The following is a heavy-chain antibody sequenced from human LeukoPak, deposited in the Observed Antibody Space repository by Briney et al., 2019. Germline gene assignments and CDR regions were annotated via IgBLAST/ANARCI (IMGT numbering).Heavy chain of an antibody. CDR2: ISGSGGST. CDR3: ATYRQVLLPFES. CDR1: GFTFSSYG. D-gene: IGHD2-8*02. Sequence: GGTLRLSCAASGFTFSSYGMSWVRQAPGKGLEWISAISGSGGSTYYADSVRGRFTISRDNSKSTLSLQMNSLRAEDTAIYYCATYRQVLLPFESWGQGTLVTVSS. V-gene: IGHV3-23*01. J-gene: IGHJ4*02.